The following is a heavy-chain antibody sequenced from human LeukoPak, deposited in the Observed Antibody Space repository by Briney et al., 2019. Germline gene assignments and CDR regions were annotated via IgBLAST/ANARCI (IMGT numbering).Heavy chain of an antibody. CDR3: ARGVDSSGYYRYFDY. D-gene: IGHD3-22*01. V-gene: IGHV4-4*07. CDR2: ISGSGTI. J-gene: IGHJ4*02. Sequence: SETLSLTCTVSGGSIHSYWSWIRQPAGKGLEWIGRISGSGTITYNPALQSRLTISIDTSKNQFSLKLMSVTAADTAVYYCARGVDSSGYYRYFDYWGQGTLVTVSS. CDR1: GGSIHSY.